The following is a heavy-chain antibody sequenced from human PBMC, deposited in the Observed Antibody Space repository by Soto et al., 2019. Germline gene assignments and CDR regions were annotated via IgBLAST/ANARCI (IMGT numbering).Heavy chain of an antibody. CDR3: ARAGEAYCGGDCYSVDY. Sequence: ASVKVSCKASGYTFTSYGISWVRQAPGQGLEWMGWISAYNGNTSYAQKLQGRVTMTTDTSTSTAYMELRSLRSDDTAVYYCARAGEAYCGGDCYSVDYWGQGTLVTVSS. CDR2: ISAYNGNT. J-gene: IGHJ4*02. V-gene: IGHV1-18*01. CDR1: GYTFTSYG. D-gene: IGHD2-21*02.